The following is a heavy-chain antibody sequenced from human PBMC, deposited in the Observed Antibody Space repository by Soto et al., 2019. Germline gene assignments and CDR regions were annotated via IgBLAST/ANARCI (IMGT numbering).Heavy chain of an antibody. Sequence: PGGSLRLSCAASGFTFSSYAMSWVRQAPGKGLEWVSAISGSGGSTYYADSVKGRFTISRDNSKNTLYLQMNSLRAEDTAVYYCAKLLEPGIAARAYFDYWGQGTLVTVSS. V-gene: IGHV3-23*01. CDR2: ISGSGGST. CDR3: AKLLEPGIAARAYFDY. CDR1: GFTFSSYA. D-gene: IGHD6-6*01. J-gene: IGHJ4*02.